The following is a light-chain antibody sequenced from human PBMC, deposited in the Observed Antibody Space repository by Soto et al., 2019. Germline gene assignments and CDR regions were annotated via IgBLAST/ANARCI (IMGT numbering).Light chain of an antibody. CDR3: HQSYSTPLYT. Sequence: DIQMTQSPSSLSASVGDRVTITCRASQSISSYLNWYQQKPGKAPKLLIYAASSLQSGVPSRFSGSGSGTDFTLTISSLQPEDVATYYCHQSYSTPLYTFGQGTKLEIK. V-gene: IGKV1-39*01. CDR1: QSISSY. J-gene: IGKJ2*01. CDR2: AAS.